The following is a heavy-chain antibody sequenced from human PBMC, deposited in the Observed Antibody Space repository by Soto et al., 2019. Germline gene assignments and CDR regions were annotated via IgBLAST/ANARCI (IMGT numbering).Heavy chain of an antibody. CDR1: GYSFTSYW. CDR3: ARYELLATHYYYGMDV. J-gene: IGHJ6*02. V-gene: IGHV5-10-1*01. Sequence: GESLKISCKGTGYSFTSYWISWVRQMPGKGLEWMGRIDPSDSYTNYSPSFQGHVTISADKSISTAYLQWSSLKASDTAMYYCARYELLATHYYYGMDVWGQGTTVTVSS. CDR2: IDPSDSYT. D-gene: IGHD2-15*01.